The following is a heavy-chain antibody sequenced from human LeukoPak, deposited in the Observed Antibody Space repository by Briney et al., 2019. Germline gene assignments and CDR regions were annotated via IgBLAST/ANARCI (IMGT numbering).Heavy chain of an antibody. CDR2: IYPSDSDT. CDR3: ARTGSRYCQDY. Sequence: GESLKISCKASGYNFATYWIGWARQMPGKGLGWMGIIYPSDSDTRYSPSFQGQVTISADKSISTAYLQWGSLRASDTAIYYCARTGSRYCQDYWGQGTLVTVSS. CDR1: GYNFATYW. J-gene: IGHJ4*02. D-gene: IGHD2-15*01. V-gene: IGHV5-51*01.